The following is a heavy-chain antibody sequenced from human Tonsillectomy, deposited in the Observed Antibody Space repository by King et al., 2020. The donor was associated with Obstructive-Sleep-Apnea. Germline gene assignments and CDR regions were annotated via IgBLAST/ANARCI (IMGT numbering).Heavy chain of an antibody. CDR1: GGSLSSSSYY. CDR3: VRGIVVVVATPEYFQH. CDR2: IYYSWST. V-gene: IGHV4-39*07. J-gene: IGHJ1*01. Sequence: QLQESGPGLVKPSETLSLTCTISGGSLSSSSYYWGWVRQPPGKGLGWIGSIYYSWSTYYNPSLKSLVTISVDTPNNQFSPRLSSVTAADPAVYYCVRGIVVVVATPEYFQHWGQGTLVTVSS. D-gene: IGHD2-15*01.